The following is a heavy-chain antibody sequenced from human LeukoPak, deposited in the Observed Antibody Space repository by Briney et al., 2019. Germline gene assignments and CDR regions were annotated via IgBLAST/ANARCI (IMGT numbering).Heavy chain of an antibody. Sequence: SETLSLTCTVSGGSISSGGYYWSWIRQHPGKGLEWIGYIYNSGSTYHNPSLKSRVTISVDTSKNQFSLKLSSVTAADTAVYYCARDSVLDYWGQGTLVTVSS. CDR2: IYNSGST. D-gene: IGHD6-6*01. V-gene: IGHV4-31*03. CDR1: GGSISSGGYY. CDR3: ARDSVLDY. J-gene: IGHJ4*02.